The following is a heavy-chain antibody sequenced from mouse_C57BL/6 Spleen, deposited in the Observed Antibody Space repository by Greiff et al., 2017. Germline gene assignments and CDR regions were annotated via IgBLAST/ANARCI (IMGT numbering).Heavy chain of an antibody. J-gene: IGHJ3*01. CDR1: GFTFSDYY. CDR3: ARQTLGGGFAY. CDR2: ISNGGGST. V-gene: IGHV5-12*01. Sequence: EVKLMESGGGLVQPGGSLKLSCAASGFTFSDYYMYWVRQTPEKRLEWVAYISNGGGSTYYPDTVKGRFTISRDNAKNTLYLQMSRLKSEDTAMYYCARQTLGGGFAYWGQGTLVTVSA. D-gene: IGHD4-1*01.